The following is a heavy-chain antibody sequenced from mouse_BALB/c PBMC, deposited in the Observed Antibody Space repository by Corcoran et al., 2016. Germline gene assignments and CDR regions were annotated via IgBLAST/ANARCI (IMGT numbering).Heavy chain of an antibody. D-gene: IGHD2-12*01. CDR1: GFNIKDTY. CDR3: ARRGDDGRFDY. J-gene: IGHJ2*01. V-gene: IGHV14-3*02. Sequence: EVQLQQSGAELVKPGASVKLSCTTSGFNIKDTYMHWVKQRPEQGLEWIGRIDPANGNTKYDPKFQGKATITADTSSNTAYLQLSSLTSEDTAVYYCARRGDDGRFDYWGQGTTLTVSS. CDR2: IDPANGNT.